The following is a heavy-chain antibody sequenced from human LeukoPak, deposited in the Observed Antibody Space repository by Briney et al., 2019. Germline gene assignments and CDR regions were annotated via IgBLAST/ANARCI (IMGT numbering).Heavy chain of an antibody. CDR3: ARAGYCSGGSCLRGGQNYFDY. J-gene: IGHJ4*02. Sequence: ASVKVSCKASGYTFTSYAMHWVRQAPGQRLEWMGWINAGNGNTKYSQEFQGRVTITRDTSASTAYMELSSLRSEDMAVYYCARAGYCSGGSCLRGGQNYFDYWGQGTLVTVSS. V-gene: IGHV1-3*03. D-gene: IGHD2-15*01. CDR2: INAGNGNT. CDR1: GYTFTSYA.